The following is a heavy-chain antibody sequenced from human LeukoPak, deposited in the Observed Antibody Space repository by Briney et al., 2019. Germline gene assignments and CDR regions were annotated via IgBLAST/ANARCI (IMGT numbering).Heavy chain of an antibody. CDR2: ISTSGTT. V-gene: IGHV4-4*07. CDR3: AKEGRGSTPGY. J-gene: IGHJ4*02. CDR1: GGSLSSYY. Sequence: SETLSLTCTVSGGSLSSYYWSWIRQPAGKGLEWIGRISTSGTTNYNPSLKSRVTMSVDMSKNQFSLRLSSVTAADTAVYYCAKEGRGSTPGYWGQGILVTVSS. D-gene: IGHD2-15*01.